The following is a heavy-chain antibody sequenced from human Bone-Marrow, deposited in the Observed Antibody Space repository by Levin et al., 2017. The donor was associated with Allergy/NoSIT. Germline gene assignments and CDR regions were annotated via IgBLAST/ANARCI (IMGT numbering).Heavy chain of an antibody. CDR2: IPNDGNIR. J-gene: IGHJ6*02. Sequence: PGGSLRLSCSASGFTFSSYGMHWVRQAPGKGLEWVAFIPNDGNIRYYADSVKGRFTVSRDNSKSTLYLQMNSLRADDTAVHYCVKGPYCSTGPCNEWDDYFQYGMDVWGQGTTVTVSS. D-gene: IGHD1-26*01. CDR1: GFTFSSYG. CDR3: VKGPYCSTGPCNEWDDYFQYGMDV. V-gene: IGHV3-30*02.